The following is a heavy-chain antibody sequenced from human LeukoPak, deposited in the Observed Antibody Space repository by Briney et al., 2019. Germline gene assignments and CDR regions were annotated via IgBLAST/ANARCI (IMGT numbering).Heavy chain of an antibody. CDR2: ISSSSSYI. J-gene: IGHJ4*02. Sequence: GGSLRLSCAVSGFTFSVHSMVWVRQAPGKGLEWVSSISSSSSYIYYADSVKGRFTISRDNAKNSLYLQMNSLRAEDTAVYYCASLNYYDSSGPQANWGQGTLVTVSS. CDR1: GFTFSVHS. CDR3: ASLNYYDSSGPQAN. V-gene: IGHV3-21*01. D-gene: IGHD3-22*01.